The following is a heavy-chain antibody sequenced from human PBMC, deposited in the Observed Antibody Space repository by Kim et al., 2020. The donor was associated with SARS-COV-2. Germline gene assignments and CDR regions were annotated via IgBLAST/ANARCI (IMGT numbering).Heavy chain of an antibody. V-gene: IGHV5-10-1*01. D-gene: IGHD5-12*01. J-gene: IGHJ6*02. CDR1: GYSFTSYW. CDR2: IDPSDSYT. Sequence: GESLKISCKGSGYSFTSYWITWVRQMPGKGLEWMGRIDPSDSYTNYSPSFQGHVTISADKSISTAFLQWSSLKASDTAMYYCARRDRRDGYNYNYYYGMDVWGQGTTVTVSS. CDR3: ARRDRRDGYNYNYYYGMDV.